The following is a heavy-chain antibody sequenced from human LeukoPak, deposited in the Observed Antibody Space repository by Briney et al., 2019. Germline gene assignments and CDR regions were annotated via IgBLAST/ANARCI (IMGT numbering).Heavy chain of an antibody. J-gene: IGHJ4*02. CDR2: IKSDGSST. CDR3: TRDQIYCSGGYCYFDY. D-gene: IGHD2-15*01. CDR1: GFTFSNAW. Sequence: GGSLRLSCAASGFTFSNAWMSWVRQAPGKGLVWVSRIKSDGSSTSYADSVRGRFTISRDNAKNTLYLQMNSLRAEDTAVYYCTRDQIYCSGGYCYFDYWGQGTLVTVSS. V-gene: IGHV3-74*01.